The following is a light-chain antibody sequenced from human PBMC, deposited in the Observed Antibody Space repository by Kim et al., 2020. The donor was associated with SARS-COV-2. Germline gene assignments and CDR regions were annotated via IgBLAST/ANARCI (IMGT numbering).Light chain of an antibody. Sequence: DIQMTQSPSSLSASVGDRVTITCRASQDISNYLAWYQQKPGKVPKLLIYAASALQSGVPSRFSGSGSGTDFTLTISSLQPEDVATYYCQKYNLAPLAFGQGTKVDIK. V-gene: IGKV1-27*01. CDR1: QDISNY. CDR3: QKYNLAPLA. J-gene: IGKJ1*01. CDR2: AAS.